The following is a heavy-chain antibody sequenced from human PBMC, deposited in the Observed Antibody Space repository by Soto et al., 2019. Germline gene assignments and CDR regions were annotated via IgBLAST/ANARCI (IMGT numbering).Heavy chain of an antibody. D-gene: IGHD6-13*01. Sequence: QVQLVQSGAEVKKPGASVKVSCKASGYTFTNSYIHWVRQAPGQGLEWMALLNPNGGRTNYAQNFQGRVTVTRDTSKSTVYMELTSLTSEDTDVYYCARNLAAGDYWGQGTLVTVSS. CDR2: LNPNGGRT. J-gene: IGHJ4*02. CDR3: ARNLAAGDY. CDR1: GYTFTNSY. V-gene: IGHV1-46*01.